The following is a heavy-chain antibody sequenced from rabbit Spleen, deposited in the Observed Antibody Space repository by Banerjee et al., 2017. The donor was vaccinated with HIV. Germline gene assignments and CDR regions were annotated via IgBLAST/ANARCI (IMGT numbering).Heavy chain of an antibody. V-gene: IGHV1S47*01. J-gene: IGHJ4*01. CDR1: GFDFSSYG. D-gene: IGHD1-1*01. CDR3: VRGASSSGYYSL. Sequence: QEQLVESGGGLVQPGGSLKVSCKASGFDFSSYGVSWVRQAPGKGLEWIGYIDPLFGSTYYASWVNGRFTISRENTQNTVSLQLNSLTVADTATYFCVRGASSSGYYSLWGQGTLVTVS. CDR2: IDPLFGST.